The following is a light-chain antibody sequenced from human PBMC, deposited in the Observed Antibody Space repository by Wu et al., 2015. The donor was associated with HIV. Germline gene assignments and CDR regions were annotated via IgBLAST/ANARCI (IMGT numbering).Light chain of an antibody. CDR3: QQYDKWPWT. J-gene: IGKJ1*01. V-gene: IGKV3-20*01. Sequence: EIVLTQSPGTLSLSPGEGATLSCRVSQSVSSTYLAWYQQKPGQAPRLLAYGATARATGIPDRFSGRGSGTEYTLTITSLQSEDFAVYYCQQYDKWPWTFGQGTKVEIK. CDR1: QSVSSTY. CDR2: GAT.